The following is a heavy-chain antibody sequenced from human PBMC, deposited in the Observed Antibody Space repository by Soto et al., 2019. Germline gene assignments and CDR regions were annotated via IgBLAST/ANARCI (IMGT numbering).Heavy chain of an antibody. CDR3: ASVGYGSGSYSTFDY. V-gene: IGHV1-3*01. J-gene: IGHJ4*02. D-gene: IGHD3-10*01. CDR2: INAGNGNT. Sequence: QVQLVQSGAEVKKPGASVKVSCKASGYTFTSYAMHWVRQAPGQRLEWMGWINAGNGNTKYSQKFQGRVTITRDTSASTAYRELSSLRSEDTAVYYCASVGYGSGSYSTFDYWGQGTLVTVSS. CDR1: GYTFTSYA.